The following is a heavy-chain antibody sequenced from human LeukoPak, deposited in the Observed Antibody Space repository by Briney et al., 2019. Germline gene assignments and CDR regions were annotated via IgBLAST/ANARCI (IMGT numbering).Heavy chain of an antibody. CDR1: GYTFTSYG. CDR3: ARSPMTTVTPYYFDY. CDR2: ISAYNGNT. Sequence: ASVKVSCKASGYTFTSYGIGWVRQAPGQGLEWMGWISAYNGNTNYAQKLQGRVTMTTDTSTSTAYMELRSLRSDDTAVYYCARSPMTTVTPYYFDYWGQGTLVTVSS. V-gene: IGHV1-18*01. J-gene: IGHJ4*02. D-gene: IGHD4-17*01.